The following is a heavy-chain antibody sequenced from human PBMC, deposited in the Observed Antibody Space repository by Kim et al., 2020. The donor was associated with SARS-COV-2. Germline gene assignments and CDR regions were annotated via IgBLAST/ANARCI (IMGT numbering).Heavy chain of an antibody. D-gene: IGHD4-17*01. CDR3: ARAGTTVTTFYFDY. Sequence: EPVKGRLTISRDDAKNSLHLEMNSLRAEDSAVYYCARAGTTVTTFYFDYWGQGTLVTVSS. J-gene: IGHJ4*02. V-gene: IGHV3-11*01.